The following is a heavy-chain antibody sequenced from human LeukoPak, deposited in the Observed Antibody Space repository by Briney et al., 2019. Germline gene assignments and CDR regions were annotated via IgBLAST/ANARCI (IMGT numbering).Heavy chain of an antibody. V-gene: IGHV5-51*01. CDR3: ARHHVGMATIIGFDY. CDR2: IYPGDSDT. J-gene: IGHJ4*02. CDR1: GYSFINYW. D-gene: IGHD5-24*01. Sequence: GESLKISCKVSGYSFINYWIAWVRQKPGKGLEWVGIIYPGDSDTRYSPSFQGQVTISADKSISTAYLQWSSLKASDTAMYYCARHHVGMATIIGFDYWGQGTLVTVSS.